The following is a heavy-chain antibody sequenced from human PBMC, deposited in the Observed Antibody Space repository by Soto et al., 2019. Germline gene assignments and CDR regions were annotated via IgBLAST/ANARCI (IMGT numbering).Heavy chain of an antibody. CDR1: GFTFSSYG. CDR2: IWSDGSNK. J-gene: IGHJ4*02. V-gene: IGHV3-33*01. CDR3: ARYYYDSSGYYPL. D-gene: IGHD3-22*01. Sequence: QVQLVESGGGVVQPGRSLRLSCAASGFTFSSYGMHWVRQAPGKGLEWVAVIWSDGSNKYCADSVKGRFTISRDNSKNTLYLQMNSLRAEDTAVYYCARYYYDSSGYYPLWGQGTLVTVSS.